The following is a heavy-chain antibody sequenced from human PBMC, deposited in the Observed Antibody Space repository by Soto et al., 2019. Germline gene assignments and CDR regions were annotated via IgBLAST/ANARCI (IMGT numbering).Heavy chain of an antibody. Sequence: QVQLVESGGGVVQPGRSLRLSCAASGFTFSSYGMHWVRQAPGKGLEWVAVIWYDGSNKYYVDSVKGRFTISRDNSKNTLYLQMNSLRAEDTAVYYCAREGRYFDWLLSTNAFDIWGQGTMVTVSS. CDR2: IWYDGSNK. J-gene: IGHJ3*02. CDR1: GFTFSSYG. CDR3: AREGRYFDWLLSTNAFDI. D-gene: IGHD3-9*01. V-gene: IGHV3-33*01.